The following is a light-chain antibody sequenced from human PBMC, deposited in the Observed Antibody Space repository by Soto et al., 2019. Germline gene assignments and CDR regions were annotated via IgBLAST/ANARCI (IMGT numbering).Light chain of an antibody. J-gene: IGKJ3*01. V-gene: IGKV3-11*01. CDR3: RQRRNLPWT. Sequence: EIVLTQSPATLSLSPGERATLSCRASQSRFSYLAWFQQKPGQAPSLLIYDPSNRATGSPARFSGSGSGTDFTLTISSLEPEDFAIYYCRQRRNLPWTFGPGTKVDIK. CDR1: QSRFSY. CDR2: DPS.